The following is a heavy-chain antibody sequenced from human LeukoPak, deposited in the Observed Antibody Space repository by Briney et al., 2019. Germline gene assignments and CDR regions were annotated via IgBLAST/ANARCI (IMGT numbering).Heavy chain of an antibody. D-gene: IGHD6-13*01. CDR2: INRDGGLT. Sequence: GGSLRLSCVASGFTFSGNWMHWVRQAPGKGLAWVSHINRDGGLTNYADSVKGRFTISRDNARNTVYLQMSSLRVEDTAIYFCAREEHRLAEAGTSAFDLGGQGTLVTVSP. J-gene: IGHJ3*01. CDR1: GFTFSGNW. CDR3: AREEHRLAEAGTSAFDL. V-gene: IGHV3-74*01.